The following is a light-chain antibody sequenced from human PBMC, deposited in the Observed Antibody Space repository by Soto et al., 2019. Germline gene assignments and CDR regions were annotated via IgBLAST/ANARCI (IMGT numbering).Light chain of an antibody. V-gene: IGKV3-15*01. CDR1: QTISSN. CDR2: GAS. Sequence: EIMMTQSPATLSVSPGETATLSCRASQTISSNLVWYQQKPGQAPRLLISGASTRATGIPARFSGSGSGTEFTLTISSLQSEDFAVDYCQQYNNWPRTFGQGTKVAIK. J-gene: IGKJ1*01. CDR3: QQYNNWPRT.